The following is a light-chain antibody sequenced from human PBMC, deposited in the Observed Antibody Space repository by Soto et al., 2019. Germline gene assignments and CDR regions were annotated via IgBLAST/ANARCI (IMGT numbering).Light chain of an antibody. Sequence: QSVLTQRASVSGSPGQSITISCTGTSSDVGAYNYVSWYQQHPGKAPKLMIYDVNIRPSGVSNRFSGSKSGNTASLTISGLQAEDEADYYCTSWTTSTTMKFGGGTKVTVL. J-gene: IGLJ2*01. CDR3: TSWTTSTTMK. V-gene: IGLV2-14*01. CDR2: DVN. CDR1: SSDVGAYNY.